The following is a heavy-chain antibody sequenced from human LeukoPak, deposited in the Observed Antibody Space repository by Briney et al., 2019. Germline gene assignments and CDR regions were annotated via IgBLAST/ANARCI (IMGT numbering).Heavy chain of an antibody. D-gene: IGHD3-9*01. J-gene: IGHJ1*01. Sequence: GGSLRLPCAASGFTFDDYGMSWVRQAPGKGLEWVSRITWNGDSIGYADSVKGRFTISRDNAKNSLYLQMNSLRAEDTAVYYCARDGHYDILTGYFQDWGQGTLVTVSS. V-gene: IGHV3-20*04. CDR3: ARDGHYDILTGYFQD. CDR2: ITWNGDSI. CDR1: GFTFDDYG.